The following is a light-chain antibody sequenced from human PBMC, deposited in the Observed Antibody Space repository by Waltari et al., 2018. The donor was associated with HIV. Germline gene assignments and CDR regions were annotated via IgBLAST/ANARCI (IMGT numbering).Light chain of an antibody. V-gene: IGKV1-39*01. CDR2: RAS. J-gene: IGKJ3*01. CDR3: LQTFNTPLT. CDR1: QNIYTF. Sequence: DLQMTQSPSSLSASLGDRVTFTCRASQNIYTFVNWFQVKPGKTPRLLIYRASNLERGVPSRFSGSGSGTEFSLTSSSVQPDDVATYFCLQTFNTPLTFGPGTKLDV.